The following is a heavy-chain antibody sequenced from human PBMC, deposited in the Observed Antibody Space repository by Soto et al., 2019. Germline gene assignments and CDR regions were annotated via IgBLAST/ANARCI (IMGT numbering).Heavy chain of an antibody. Sequence: SVKVSCKASGGTFSSYAISWVRQAPEQGLEWMGGIIPIFGTANYAQKFQGRVTITADESTSTAYMELSSLRSEDTAVYYCARGRSVGATYFDYWGQGTLVTVSS. CDR3: ARGRSVGATYFDY. CDR1: GGTFSSYA. V-gene: IGHV1-69*13. CDR2: IIPIFGTA. J-gene: IGHJ4*02. D-gene: IGHD1-26*01.